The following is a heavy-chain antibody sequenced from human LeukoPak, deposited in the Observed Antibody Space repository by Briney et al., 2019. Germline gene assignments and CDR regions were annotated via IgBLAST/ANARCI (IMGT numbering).Heavy chain of an antibody. V-gene: IGHV3-23*01. D-gene: IGHD3-22*01. CDR3: AKVCEETNYDSSGYCAFDI. Sequence: GGSLRLSCAASGFTFSSYSMNWVRQAPGKGLEWVSAISGSGGSTYYADSVKGRFTISRDNSKNTLYLQMNSLRAEDTAVYYCAKVCEETNYDSSGYCAFDIWGQGTMVTVSS. J-gene: IGHJ3*02. CDR1: GFTFSSYS. CDR2: ISGSGGST.